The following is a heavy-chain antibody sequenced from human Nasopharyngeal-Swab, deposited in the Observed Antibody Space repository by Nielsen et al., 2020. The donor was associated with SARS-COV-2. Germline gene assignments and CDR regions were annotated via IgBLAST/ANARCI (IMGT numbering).Heavy chain of an antibody. Sequence: SETLSLTCTVSGGSLSRNNYYWGWIRQPPGKGLEWIGTLDSSGTTYYNPSLKSRVTISVDTSTNQFSLSLSSVTAADTAVYYCARNVGSYGRIPPSRWFDPWGQGTLVTVSS. CDR3: ARNVGSYGRIPPSRWFDP. D-gene: IGHD3-10*01. V-gene: IGHV4-39*07. CDR2: LDSSGTT. J-gene: IGHJ5*02. CDR1: GGSLSRNNYY.